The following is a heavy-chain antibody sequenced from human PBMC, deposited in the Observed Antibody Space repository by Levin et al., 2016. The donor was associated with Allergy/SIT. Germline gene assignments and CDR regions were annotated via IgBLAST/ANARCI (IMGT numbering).Heavy chain of an antibody. Sequence: SETLSLTCTVSGGSISSSSYYWGWIRQPPGKGLEWIGSIYYSGSTYYNPSLKSRVTISVDTSKNQFSLKLSSVTAADTAVYYCARITTRADAFDIWGQETMVTVSS. J-gene: IGHJ3*02. V-gene: IGHV4-39*01. D-gene: IGHD1-1*01. CDR2: IYYSGST. CDR3: ARITTRADAFDI. CDR1: GGSISSSSYY.